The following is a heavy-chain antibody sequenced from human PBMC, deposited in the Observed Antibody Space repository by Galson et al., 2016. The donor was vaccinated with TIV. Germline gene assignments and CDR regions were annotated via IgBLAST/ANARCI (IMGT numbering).Heavy chain of an antibody. Sequence: SVKVSCKASGYTFSTYDINWVRQATGQGLEWMGWMHPKSSDTRYAQKFQGRVTMTRNTSISTAYMELSNLRSEDTAVYYCARRPPSTIFGVVTWFDPWGQGTLGTVSS. D-gene: IGHD3-3*01. CDR3: ARRPPSTIFGVVTWFDP. CDR1: GYTFSTYD. CDR2: MHPKSSDT. J-gene: IGHJ5*02. V-gene: IGHV1-8*01.